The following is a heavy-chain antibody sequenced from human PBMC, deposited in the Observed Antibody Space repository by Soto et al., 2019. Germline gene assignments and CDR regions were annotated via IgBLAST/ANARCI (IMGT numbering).Heavy chain of an antibody. CDR3: ARGTAGHYYVSGSYYTYYYYYYMDV. CDR2: INHSGST. D-gene: IGHD3-10*01. CDR1: GGSFSGYY. Sequence: PSETLSLTCAVYGGSFSGYYWSWIRQPPGKGLEWIGEINHSGSTNYNPSLKSRVTISVDTSKNQFSLKLSSVTAADTAVYYCARGTAGHYYVSGSYYTYYYYYYMDVWGKGTTVTVSS. V-gene: IGHV4-34*01. J-gene: IGHJ6*03.